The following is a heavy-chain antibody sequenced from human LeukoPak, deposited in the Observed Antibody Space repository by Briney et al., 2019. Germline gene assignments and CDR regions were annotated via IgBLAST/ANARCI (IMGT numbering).Heavy chain of an antibody. Sequence: SQTLSLTCTVSGGSISSGGYYWSWIRQHPGKGLEWIGYIYYSGSTYYNPSLKSRVTISVDTSKNQFSLKLSSVTAADTAVYYCARGRQYRNYYDSSGYYYYGYWGQGTLVTVSS. D-gene: IGHD3-22*01. CDR3: ARGRQYRNYYDSSGYYYYGY. J-gene: IGHJ4*02. CDR1: GGSISSGGYY. CDR2: IYYSGST. V-gene: IGHV4-31*03.